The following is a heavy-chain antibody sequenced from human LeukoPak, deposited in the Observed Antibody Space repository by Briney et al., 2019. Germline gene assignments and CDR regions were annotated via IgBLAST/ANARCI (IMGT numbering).Heavy chain of an antibody. CDR3: ARASYSYDINGWVPFDY. V-gene: IGHV4-59*08. CDR2: VYYSGSA. D-gene: IGHD3-22*01. Sequence: PSETLSLTCTVSGDSISTYQWSWIRQPPGKELEWIGNVYYSGSANYNPSLKSRVTISGDTSKNQFSLRLSSVTAADTAVYYCARASYSYDINGWVPFDYWGQGTLVTVSS. J-gene: IGHJ4*02. CDR1: GDSISTYQ.